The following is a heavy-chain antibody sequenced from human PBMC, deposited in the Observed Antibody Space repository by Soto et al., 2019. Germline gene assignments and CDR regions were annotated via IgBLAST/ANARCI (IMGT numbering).Heavy chain of an antibody. V-gene: IGHV4-34*01. Sequence: SETLSLTCAVYGGSFSDYYWNWIRQSPGKGLEWIGEIKHSGSSNYNPSLKSRVTISVDMSKNQFSLRLTSVTAADTAVYYCARDGSRGGQDALDIWGQGTMVTVSS. CDR1: GGSFSDYY. CDR3: ARDGSRGGQDALDI. D-gene: IGHD1-26*01. CDR2: IKHSGSS. J-gene: IGHJ3*02.